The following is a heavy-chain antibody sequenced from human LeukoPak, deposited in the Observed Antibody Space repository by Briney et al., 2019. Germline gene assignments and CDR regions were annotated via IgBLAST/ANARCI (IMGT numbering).Heavy chain of an antibody. J-gene: IGHJ4*02. D-gene: IGHD2-15*01. CDR2: LYSDGDT. Sequence: GGSLRFSCAASGFALSTNYVGWVRQAPGGGLHWVLLLYSDGDTYYADSVKVRFTISRDNSKNTLYLQMNSLRAADTAVYYCARDLGYCSGSICYVGYFDYWGQGTLVTVSS. V-gene: IGHV3-66*01. CDR1: GFALSTNY. CDR3: ARDLGYCSGSICYVGYFDY.